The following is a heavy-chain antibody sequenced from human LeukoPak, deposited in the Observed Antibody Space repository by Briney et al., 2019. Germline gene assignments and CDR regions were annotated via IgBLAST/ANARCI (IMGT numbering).Heavy chain of an antibody. J-gene: IGHJ5*02. CDR3: ARVIDGRSGGSDL. CDR1: GFTFSSYA. CDR2: ISYDGNYK. V-gene: IGHV3-30*04. Sequence: QPGGSLRLSCAASGFTFSSYALNWVRQAPGKTPEWLAIISYDGNYKSYADSVKGRFTISRDTSTNTLFLQMNSLRVDDTAVYYCARVIDGRSGGSDLWGQGTLVTVSS. D-gene: IGHD3-16*01.